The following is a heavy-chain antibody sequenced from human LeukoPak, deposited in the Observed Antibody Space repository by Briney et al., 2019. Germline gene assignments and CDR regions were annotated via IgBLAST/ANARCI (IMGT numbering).Heavy chain of an antibody. D-gene: IGHD3-10*01. Sequence: SETLSLTCAVYGESMIGHYWTWIRQPPGKRLEWIGEIHHSGGTNSNPSLKNRVTMSIDMSKNQFSLKLKSVTAADTAVYYCASATASGSGRAYDHWAQGNLVPVSS. V-gene: IGHV4-34*01. CDR2: IHHSGGT. J-gene: IGHJ4*02. CDR1: GESMIGHY. CDR3: ASATASGSGRAYDH.